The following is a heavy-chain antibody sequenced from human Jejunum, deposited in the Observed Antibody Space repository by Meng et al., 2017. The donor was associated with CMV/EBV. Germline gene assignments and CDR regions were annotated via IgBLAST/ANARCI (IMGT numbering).Heavy chain of an antibody. Sequence: LQLQGSGPGLVKPSGTLSLTCTVSGGSISSSSYYWGWIRQPPGKGLEWIGSIYYSGSTYYNPSLKSRVTISVDTSKNQFSLKLSSVTAADTAVYYCASPLGILGIVDLWGRGTLVTVSS. J-gene: IGHJ2*01. D-gene: IGHD7-27*01. CDR2: IYYSGST. CDR1: GGSISSSSYY. CDR3: ASPLGILGIVDL. V-gene: IGHV4-39*01.